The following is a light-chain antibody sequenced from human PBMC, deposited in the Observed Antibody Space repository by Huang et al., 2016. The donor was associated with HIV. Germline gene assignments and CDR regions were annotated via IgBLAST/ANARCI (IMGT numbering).Light chain of an antibody. J-gene: IGKJ1*01. V-gene: IGKV3-20*01. CDR2: GAS. Sequence: EIVLTQSPGTLSLSPGERATLSCRASQSVSSSSLAWYQQKPGQAPRLIIYGASNRATGIPDRFSGSGAGADFTLTISRLEPEDFAVYYCQQYGRSPWTFGLGTKVEIK. CDR3: QQYGRSPWT. CDR1: QSVSSSS.